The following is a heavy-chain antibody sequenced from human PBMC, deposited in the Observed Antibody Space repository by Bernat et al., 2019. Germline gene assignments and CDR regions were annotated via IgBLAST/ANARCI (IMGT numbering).Heavy chain of an antibody. CDR1: GFTFSSYA. D-gene: IGHD2-15*01. J-gene: IGHJ4*02. CDR2: ISSSSSYI. CDR3: ARERYCSGGSCLD. V-gene: IGHV3-21*01. Sequence: EVQLLESGGGLVQPGGSLRLSCAASGFTFSSYAMSWVRQAPGKGLEWVSSISSSSSYIYYADSVKGRFTISRDNAKNSLYLQMNSLRAEDTAVYYCARERYCSGGSCLDWGQGTLVTVSS.